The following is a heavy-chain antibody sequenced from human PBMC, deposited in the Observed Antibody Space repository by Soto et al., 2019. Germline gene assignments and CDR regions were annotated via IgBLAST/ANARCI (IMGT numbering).Heavy chain of an antibody. CDR1: CGSITSVDHC. Sequence: QVQLQESGPGLVKPSQTLSLTGTVSCGSITSVDHCLCCIRQPPDKGPEWIGHIYSGGSTYSIPSLTSRVTIVIDRSKNQLYLQLNSVSAADTAVYYCAGGTSGDKVDYWGQGTLVTVSS. J-gene: IGHJ4*02. CDR2: IYSGGST. D-gene: IGHD2-21*02. CDR3: AGGTSGDKVDY. V-gene: IGHV4-30-4*01.